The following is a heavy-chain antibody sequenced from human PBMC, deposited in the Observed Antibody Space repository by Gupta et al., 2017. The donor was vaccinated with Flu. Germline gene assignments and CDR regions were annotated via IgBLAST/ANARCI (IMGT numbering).Heavy chain of an antibody. Sequence: QVQLVESGGGLVKPGGSLRLSCAASGFTFSDSYISWIRSAPGKGLGWVAYISSSSSYKNYADSVKGRFTISRDNAKNSLYLQMNSLRAEDTAVYYCARDAEVASRPYYYYYGMDVWGQGTTVTVSS. CDR3: ARDAEVASRPYYYYYGMDV. V-gene: IGHV3-11*05. J-gene: IGHJ6*02. CDR2: ISSSSSYK. D-gene: IGHD5-12*01. CDR1: GFTFSDSY.